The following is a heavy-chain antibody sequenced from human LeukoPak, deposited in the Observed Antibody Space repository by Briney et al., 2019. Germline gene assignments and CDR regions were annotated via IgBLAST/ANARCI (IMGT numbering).Heavy chain of an antibody. CDR2: IYYSGST. J-gene: IGHJ6*03. Sequence: PSETLSLTCNVSGGSISSYYWSWIRQPPGKGLEWIGYIYYSGSTNYNPSLESRVTISVDTSKNYFSLKLNSVTAADTAVYYCARWGRYGSGPYYYYMDVWGKGTTVTVSS. CDR3: ARWGRYGSGPYYYYMDV. CDR1: GGSISSYY. D-gene: IGHD3-10*01. V-gene: IGHV4-59*08.